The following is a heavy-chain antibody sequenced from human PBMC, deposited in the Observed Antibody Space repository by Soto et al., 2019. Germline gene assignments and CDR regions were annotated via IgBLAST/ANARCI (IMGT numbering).Heavy chain of an antibody. D-gene: IGHD3-3*01. Sequence: ASVKVSCKASGYTFTSYGISWVRQAPGQGLEWMGWISAYNGNTNYAQKLQGRVTMTTDTSTSTAYMELRSLRSDDTAVYYCAITSDDFWSGYVETYYYYYGMDVWGQGTTVTVSS. CDR2: ISAYNGNT. CDR1: GYTFTSYG. CDR3: AITSDDFWSGYVETYYYYYGMDV. V-gene: IGHV1-18*01. J-gene: IGHJ6*02.